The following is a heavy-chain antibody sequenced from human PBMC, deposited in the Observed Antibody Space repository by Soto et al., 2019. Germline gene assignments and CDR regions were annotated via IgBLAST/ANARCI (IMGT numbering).Heavy chain of an antibody. CDR2: INHSGST. Sequence: SETLSLTCAVYGGSFSGYYWSWIRQPPGKGLEWIGEINHSGSTNYNPSLKSRVTISVDTSKNQFSLKLSSVTAADTAVYYCARLLGKAVAGTPTYNWFDPWGHGTPVPVSS. CDR1: GGSFSGYY. J-gene: IGHJ5*02. V-gene: IGHV4-34*01. D-gene: IGHD6-19*01. CDR3: ARLLGKAVAGTPTYNWFDP.